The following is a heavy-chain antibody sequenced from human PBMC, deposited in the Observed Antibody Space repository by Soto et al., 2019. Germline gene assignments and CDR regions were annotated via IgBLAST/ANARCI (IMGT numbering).Heavy chain of an antibody. CDR2: ISHDGRNE. Sequence: QAYLVESGGGVVQPGRSLRLSCAASGFSFSTFALHWVRQAPGEGLEWVALISHDGRNEKYAESVKGRFTISRDNSKNTVYMQRESLRLEDKGVYYCARDGLPDDFRSGGYWFDPWGQGTQVTVSS. CDR3: ARDGLPDDFRSGGYWFDP. CDR1: GFSFSTFA. J-gene: IGHJ5*02. D-gene: IGHD3-3*01. V-gene: IGHV3-30-3*01.